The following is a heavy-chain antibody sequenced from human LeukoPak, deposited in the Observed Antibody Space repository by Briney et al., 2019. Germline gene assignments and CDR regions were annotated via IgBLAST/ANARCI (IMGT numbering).Heavy chain of an antibody. V-gene: IGHV4-59*08. J-gene: IGHJ4*02. D-gene: IGHD4-17*01. CDR1: GGSISSFY. CDR2: IYYSGST. CDR3: ARQGMNTATFDY. Sequence: SETLSLTCTVSGGSISSFYWSWIRQPPGKGLEWIGYIYYSGSTNYNPSLKSRVTISVDTSKNQFSLKMRSVTAADTAVYYCARQGMNTATFDYWGQGTLVTVSS.